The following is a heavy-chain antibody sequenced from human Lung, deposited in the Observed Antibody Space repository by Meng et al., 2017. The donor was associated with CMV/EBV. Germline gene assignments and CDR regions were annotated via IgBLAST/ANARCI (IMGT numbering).Heavy chain of an antibody. D-gene: IGHD3-9*01. J-gene: IGHJ4*02. Sequence: ASXKVSXKGSGYNFTYDRIGWVRQMPGKGLEWMGIIYLDDSDTRYSTSFQGQVTMSADKSLITAHLQWGSLQASDSALYYCARNVNFEKKHISAAGEYLDYWGQGTLVTVSS. CDR3: ARNVNFEKKHISAAGEYLDY. V-gene: IGHV5-51*01. CDR1: GYNFTYDR. CDR2: IYLDDSDT.